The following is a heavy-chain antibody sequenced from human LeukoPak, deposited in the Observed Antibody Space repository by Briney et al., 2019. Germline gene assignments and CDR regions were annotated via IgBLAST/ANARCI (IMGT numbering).Heavy chain of an antibody. Sequence: SSETLSLTCTVSGGSISSYYWSWIRQPPGKGLEWIGYIYYSGSTNYNTSLKSRVTISVDTSKNQFSLKLSSVTAADTAVYYCARLKDGSGGWFDPWGQGTLVTVSS. V-gene: IGHV4-59*08. D-gene: IGHD2-15*01. CDR2: IYYSGST. J-gene: IGHJ5*02. CDR1: GGSISSYY. CDR3: ARLKDGSGGWFDP.